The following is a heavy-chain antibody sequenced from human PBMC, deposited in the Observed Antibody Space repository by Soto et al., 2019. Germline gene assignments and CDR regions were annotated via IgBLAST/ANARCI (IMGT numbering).Heavy chain of an antibody. CDR1: GYTFTSYA. V-gene: IGHV1-3*01. Sequence: ASVKVSCKASGYTFTSYAMHWVRQAPGQRLEWMGWINAGNGNTKYSQKFQGRVTITRDTSASTAYMELSSLRSEDTAVYYCARDDTMVRGVIQTTPYYYYGMDVWGQGTMVTVSS. CDR3: ARDDTMVRGVIQTTPYYYYGMDV. D-gene: IGHD3-10*01. CDR2: INAGNGNT. J-gene: IGHJ6*02.